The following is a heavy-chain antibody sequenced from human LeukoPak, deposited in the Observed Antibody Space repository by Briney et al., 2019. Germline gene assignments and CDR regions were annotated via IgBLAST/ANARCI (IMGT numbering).Heavy chain of an antibody. Sequence: PGGSLRLSCAASGFTFSSYSMNWVRQAPGKGLEWVSYISSSSSTIYYADSVKGRFTISRDNAKNSLYLQMNCLRAEDTAVYYCAREDYDILTGGGAFDIWGQGTMVTVSS. J-gene: IGHJ3*02. CDR1: GFTFSSYS. V-gene: IGHV3-48*01. CDR2: ISSSSSTI. CDR3: AREDYDILTGGGAFDI. D-gene: IGHD3-9*01.